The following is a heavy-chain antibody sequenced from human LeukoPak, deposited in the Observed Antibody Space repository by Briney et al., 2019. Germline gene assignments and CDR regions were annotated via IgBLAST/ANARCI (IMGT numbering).Heavy chain of an antibody. CDR3: AKDRDEVRVNTSGYGGYFDN. J-gene: IGHJ4*02. CDR2: ISWNSGAT. D-gene: IGHD3-9*01. CDR1: GFPFDGFG. V-gene: IGHV3-9*01. Sequence: GGSLRLSCAASGFPFDGFGMHWVRQRPGRGLEWVSGISWNSGATGYAESVKGRFTISRDNAKNSLYLQMNSLTLDDTAVYFCAKDRDEVRVNTSGYGGYFDNWGQGVLVTVSS.